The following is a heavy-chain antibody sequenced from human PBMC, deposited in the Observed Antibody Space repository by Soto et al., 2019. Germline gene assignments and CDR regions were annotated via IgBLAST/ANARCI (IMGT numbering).Heavy chain of an antibody. D-gene: IGHD3-10*01. V-gene: IGHV5-51*01. J-gene: IGHJ5*02. CDR3: ALQTPVIRGALTSSWFDP. CDR1: GYTFTNYW. Sequence: GESLKISCKGSGYTFTNYWIGWVRQMPGKGLEWMGIIYPGDSDTRYSPSFQGQVTFSVDKSISTAFLQWSSLKASDTAIYYCALQTPVIRGALTSSWFDPWGQGTLVTVS. CDR2: IYPGDSDT.